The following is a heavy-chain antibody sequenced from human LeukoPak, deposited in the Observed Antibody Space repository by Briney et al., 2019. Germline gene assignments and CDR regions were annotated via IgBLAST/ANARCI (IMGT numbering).Heavy chain of an antibody. D-gene: IGHD3-3*01. CDR1: GYTFTGYY. V-gene: IGHV1-2*02. CDR3: AMITIFGVVIRA. Sequence: ASVKVSCKASGYTFTGYYMHWVRQAPGQGLEWMGWINPNSGGTNYAQKFQGRVTMTRDTSISTAYMELSRLRSDDTAVYCCAMITIFGVVIRAWGQGTLVTVSS. J-gene: IGHJ5*02. CDR2: INPNSGGT.